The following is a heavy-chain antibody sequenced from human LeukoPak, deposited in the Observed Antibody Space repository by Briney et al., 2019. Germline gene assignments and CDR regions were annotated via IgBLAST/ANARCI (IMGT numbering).Heavy chain of an antibody. V-gene: IGHV1-46*01. J-gene: IGHJ4*02. D-gene: IGHD3-22*01. CDR1: GYTFTSYY. CDR2: INPSGGGT. CDR3: ARDTSGSDY. Sequence: ASVKVSCKASGYTFTSYYMHWVRQAPGQGLEWMGIINPSGGGTTYAQKLQGRVTMTTDTSTSTAYMELRSLRSDDTAVYYCARDTSGSDYWGQGTLVTVSS.